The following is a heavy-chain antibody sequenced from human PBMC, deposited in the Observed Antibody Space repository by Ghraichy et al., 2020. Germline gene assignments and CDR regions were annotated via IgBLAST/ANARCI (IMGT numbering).Heavy chain of an antibody. V-gene: IGHV3-11*04. D-gene: IGHD3-3*01. J-gene: IGHJ4*02. CDR3: ARPFYDFWSGYFGY. Sequence: LTCAASGFTFSDYYMSSIRQAPGKGLEWVSYISSSGSTIYYADSVKGRFTISRDNAKNSLYLQMNSLRAEDTAVYYCARPFYDFWSGYFGYWGQGTLVTVSS. CDR1: GFTFSDYY. CDR2: ISSSGSTI.